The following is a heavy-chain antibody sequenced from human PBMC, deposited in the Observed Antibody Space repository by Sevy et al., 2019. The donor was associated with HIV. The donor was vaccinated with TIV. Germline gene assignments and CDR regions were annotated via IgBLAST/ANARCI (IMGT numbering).Heavy chain of an antibody. Sequence: ERSLRLSCAASGFTFSSYAMSWVRQAPGKGLEWVSAISGSRGSTYYADSVKGRFTISRDNSKNTLYLQMNSLRAEDTTVYYCAKDLVGAKSWGSAFDIWGQGTLVSVSS. CDR3: AKDLVGAKSWGSAFDI. CDR1: GFTFSSYA. V-gene: IGHV3-23*01. D-gene: IGHD1-26*01. J-gene: IGHJ3*02. CDR2: ISGSRGST.